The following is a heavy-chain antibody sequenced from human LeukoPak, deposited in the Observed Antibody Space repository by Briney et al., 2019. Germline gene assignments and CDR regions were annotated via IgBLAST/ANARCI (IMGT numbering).Heavy chain of an antibody. CDR2: ICCSGGST. Sequence: GGSLRLSCAASGFTFSSYAMSWVRQAPGKGLEWVSAICCSGGSTYYADSVKGRVTISRDNSKNTLYLQMNSLRAEDTAVYYCAKDPGRSYPGRNDYWGQGTLVTVSS. V-gene: IGHV3-23*01. D-gene: IGHD1-26*01. CDR3: AKDPGRSYPGRNDY. J-gene: IGHJ4*02. CDR1: GFTFSSYA.